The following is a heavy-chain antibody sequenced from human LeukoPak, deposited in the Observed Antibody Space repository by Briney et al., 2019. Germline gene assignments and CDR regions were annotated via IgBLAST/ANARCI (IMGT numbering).Heavy chain of an antibody. CDR1: GFTFSSYS. CDR3: ARDVLGIVVVTATHFDY. J-gene: IGHJ4*02. D-gene: IGHD2-21*02. V-gene: IGHV3-21*01. CDR2: ISSSSYI. Sequence: GGSLRLSCAASGFTFSSYSMNGVRQAPGKGLEWVSSISSSSYIYYADSVKGRFTISRDNAKNSLYLQMNSLRAEDTAVYYCARDVLGIVVVTATHFDYWGQGTLVAVSS.